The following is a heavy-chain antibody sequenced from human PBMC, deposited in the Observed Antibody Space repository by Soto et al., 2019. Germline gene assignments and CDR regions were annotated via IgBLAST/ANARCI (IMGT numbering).Heavy chain of an antibody. Sequence: GGSLRLSCAASGFPFTVFWMSWVRQVPGKGLEWVAMINQGGTERYYVDSVKGRFTISRDNAANLVYLQMDSLRGEDTAVYYCARDGPIQQLGQSYQFWGQGTLVTVS. V-gene: IGHV3-7*01. D-gene: IGHD4-4*01. J-gene: IGHJ1*01. CDR1: GFPFTVFW. CDR3: ARDGPIQQLGQSYQF. CDR2: INQGGTER.